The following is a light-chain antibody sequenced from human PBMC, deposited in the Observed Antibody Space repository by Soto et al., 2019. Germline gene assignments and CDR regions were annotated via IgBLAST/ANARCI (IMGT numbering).Light chain of an antibody. CDR1: QSVNDK. Sequence: EIVLTQSPATLSVSPGERATLSCRASQSVNDKLAWFQQKPGQAPRLLIYGASTTSTGITARFSVSGSGTEFNLTIFKLQSDDFAVYYCQQYNDWPPFTFGPGTKVDL. CDR2: GAS. V-gene: IGKV3-15*01. CDR3: QQYNDWPPFT. J-gene: IGKJ3*01.